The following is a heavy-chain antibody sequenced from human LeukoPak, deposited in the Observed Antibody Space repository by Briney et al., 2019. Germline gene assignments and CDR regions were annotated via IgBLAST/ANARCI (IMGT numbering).Heavy chain of an antibody. Sequence: GGSLRLSCAGSGFTFTRHALTWVRQAPGMGLEWVSTISGGGGSTHYADSVKGRFTISRDNSKDTVFLQMNNLRAEDTAIYYCAREGGSWTSISCSDYFDYWGQGTLVTVSP. CDR3: AREGGSWTSISCSDYFDY. CDR1: GFTFTRHA. J-gene: IGHJ4*02. CDR2: ISGGGGST. D-gene: IGHD6-13*01. V-gene: IGHV3-23*01.